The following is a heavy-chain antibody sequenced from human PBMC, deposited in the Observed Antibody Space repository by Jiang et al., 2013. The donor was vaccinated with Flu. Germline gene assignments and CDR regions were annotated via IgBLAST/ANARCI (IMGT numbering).Heavy chain of an antibody. CDR1: GFTFDDYA. V-gene: IGHV3-9*01. CDR3: AKGLMVRGVIITGDYYYYGMDV. J-gene: IGHJ6*02. CDR2: ISWNSGSI. Sequence: VQLVESGGGLVQPGRSLRLSCAASGFTFDDYAMHWVRQAPGKGLEWVSGISWNSGSIGYADSVKGRFTISRDNAKNSLYLQMNSLRAEDTALYYCAKGLMVRGVIITGDYYYYGMDVWGQGTTVTVSS. D-gene: IGHD3-10*01.